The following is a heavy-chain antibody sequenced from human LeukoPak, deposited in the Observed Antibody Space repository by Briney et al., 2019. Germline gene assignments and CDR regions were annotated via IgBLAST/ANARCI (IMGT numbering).Heavy chain of an antibody. Sequence: SVKASCKASGGTFSSYAISWVRQAPGQGLEWMGGIIPIFGTANYAQKFQGRVTITTDESTSTAYMELSSLRSEDTAVYYCARDNQIRNDFWSGYSDWFDPWGQGTLVTVSS. J-gene: IGHJ5*02. V-gene: IGHV1-69*05. CDR1: GGTFSSYA. D-gene: IGHD3-3*01. CDR2: IIPIFGTA. CDR3: ARDNQIRNDFWSGYSDWFDP.